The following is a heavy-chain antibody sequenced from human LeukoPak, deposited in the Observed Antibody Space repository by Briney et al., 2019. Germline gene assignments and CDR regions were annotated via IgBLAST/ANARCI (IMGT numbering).Heavy chain of an antibody. CDR2: MNPNSGNT. CDR1: GYTFTSYD. J-gene: IGHJ4*02. V-gene: IGHV1-8*01. CDR3: ATGSLGAVSLYFDY. Sequence: ASVEVSCKASGYTFTSYDINWVRQATGQGLEWMGWMNPNSGNTGYAQKFQGRVTMTEDTSTDTAYIGLSSLRSEDTAVYYCATGSLGAVSLYFDYWGQGTLVTVSS. D-gene: IGHD6-19*01.